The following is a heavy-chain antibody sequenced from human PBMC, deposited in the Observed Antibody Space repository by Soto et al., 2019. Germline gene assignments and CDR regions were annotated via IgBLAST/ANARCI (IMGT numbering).Heavy chain of an antibody. J-gene: IGHJ4*02. CDR3: AKIPPGYSYGYFYFDY. Sequence: PGGSLRLSCAASGFTFSSSYMHWVRQAPGKGLQYVSAISPGGSGTFYTDSVKGRFTISRDNSKNMLYLQMGSLRAEDTAVYYCAKIPPGYSYGYFYFDYWGQGTLVTVSS. V-gene: IGHV3-64*02. CDR2: ISPGGSGT. D-gene: IGHD5-18*01. CDR1: GFTFSSSY.